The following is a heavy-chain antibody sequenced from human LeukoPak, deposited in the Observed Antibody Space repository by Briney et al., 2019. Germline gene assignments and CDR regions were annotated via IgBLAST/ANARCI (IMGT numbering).Heavy chain of an antibody. J-gene: IGHJ5*02. CDR1: GGTFSSYA. V-gene: IGHV1-69*05. D-gene: IGHD1-20*01. Sequence: ASVEVSCKASGGTFSSYAISWVRQAPGQGLEWMGRIIPIFGTANYAQEFQGRVTITTDESTSTAYMELSSLIFEDTAVYYCAREPYNWNDRGPGFDPSGQGTLVTVSS. CDR2: IIPIFGTA. CDR3: AREPYNWNDRGPGFDP.